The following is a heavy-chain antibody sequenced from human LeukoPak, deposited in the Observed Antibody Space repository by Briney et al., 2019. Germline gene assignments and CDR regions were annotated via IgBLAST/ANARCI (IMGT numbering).Heavy chain of an antibody. D-gene: IGHD6-13*01. V-gene: IGHV4-39*07. CDR1: GGSISSSSYY. Sequence: PSETLSLTCTVSGGSISSSSYYWGWIRQPPGKGLEWIGSIYYSGSTYYNPSLKSRVTISVETSKNQFSLKLSSVTAADTAVYYCARAFSSRRGYYMDVWGKGTTVTVSS. CDR2: IYYSGST. CDR3: ARAFSSRRGYYMDV. J-gene: IGHJ6*03.